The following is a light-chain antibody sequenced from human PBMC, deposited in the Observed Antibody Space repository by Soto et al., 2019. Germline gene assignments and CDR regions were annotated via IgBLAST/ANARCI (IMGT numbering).Light chain of an antibody. CDR2: DAS. CDR1: QSVSSY. V-gene: IGKV3-11*01. CDR3: QQRSNW. J-gene: IGKJ1*01. Sequence: DMVFMQSPSTLSFSPCERSTLSCRASQSVSSYLAWYQQKPGQAPRLLIYDASNRATGIPARFSGSGSGTDFTLTISSLEPEDFAVYYCQQRSNWFGQGTKVDI.